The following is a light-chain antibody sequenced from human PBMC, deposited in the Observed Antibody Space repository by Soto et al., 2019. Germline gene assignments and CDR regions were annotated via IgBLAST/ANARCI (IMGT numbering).Light chain of an antibody. Sequence: SYELTQPPSVSVAPGKTARITCGGNNIGSKSVHWYQQKPGQAPVLVIYYDSDRPSGIPERFSGSNSGNTATLTISRVEAGDEADYYCQVRDSSTMSVFGTGSKVTVL. CDR2: YDS. CDR3: QVRDSSTMSV. V-gene: IGLV3-21*04. J-gene: IGLJ1*01. CDR1: NIGSKS.